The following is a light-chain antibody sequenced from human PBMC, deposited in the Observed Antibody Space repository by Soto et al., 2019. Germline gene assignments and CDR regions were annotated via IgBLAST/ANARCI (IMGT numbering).Light chain of an antibody. CDR2: SND. CDR1: SSNIGSNT. CDR3: AAWDDSLNGSYV. J-gene: IGLJ1*01. Sequence: QSVLTQPPSASETPGQRVTISCSGSSSNIGSNTVNWYQQLPGTAPKLLIYSNDQRPSGVPDRFSGSKSGTSASLAIIGLQSEDGADYYCAAWDDSLNGSYVFGTGTKLTVL. V-gene: IGLV1-44*01.